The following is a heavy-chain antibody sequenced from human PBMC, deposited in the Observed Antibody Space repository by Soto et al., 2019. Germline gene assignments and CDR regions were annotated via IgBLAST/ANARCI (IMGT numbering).Heavy chain of an antibody. V-gene: IGHV1-69*13. CDR1: GVTFSSET. Sequence: SVKVSCMASGVTFSSETLGWVRQAPGQGLEWVGGIIPLFGTASYAQKFQGRVTITADESTSTVYMELSSLRSDDTAVYFCATELGENPASPFDAWGQGTLVTVSS. CDR2: IIPLFGTA. D-gene: IGHD3-10*01. J-gene: IGHJ4*02. CDR3: ATELGENPASPFDA.